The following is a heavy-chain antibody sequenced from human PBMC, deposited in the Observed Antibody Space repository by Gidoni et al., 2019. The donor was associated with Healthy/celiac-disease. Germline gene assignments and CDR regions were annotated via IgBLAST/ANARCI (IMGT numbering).Heavy chain of an antibody. D-gene: IGHD3-22*01. CDR2: IYYSGRT. V-gene: IGHV4-39*07. CDR3: ARGGSGYPFDY. Sequence: QLQLQESGPGLVKPSETLSLTCTVSGGSISSSSYYWGWLRQPPGKGLEWIGSIYYSGRTYYNPSLKSRVTISVDTSKNQFSLKLSSVTAADTAVYYCARGGSGYPFDYWGQGTLVTVSS. CDR1: GGSISSSSYY. J-gene: IGHJ4*02.